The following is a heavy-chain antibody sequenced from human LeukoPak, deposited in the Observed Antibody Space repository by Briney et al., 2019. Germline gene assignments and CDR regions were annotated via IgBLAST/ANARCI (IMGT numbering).Heavy chain of an antibody. CDR2: IKHSGST. D-gene: IGHD2-2*01. J-gene: IGHJ5*02. V-gene: IGHV4-34*01. CDR3: ARVRYCSSTSCYSHWFDP. CDR1: GGSFSGYY. Sequence: PSETLSLTCAVYGGSFSGYYWSWIRQPPGKGLEWIGEIKHSGSTNYNPSLKSRVTISVDTSKNQFSLKLSSVAAADTAVYYCARVRYCSSTSCYSHWFDPWGQGTLVTVSS.